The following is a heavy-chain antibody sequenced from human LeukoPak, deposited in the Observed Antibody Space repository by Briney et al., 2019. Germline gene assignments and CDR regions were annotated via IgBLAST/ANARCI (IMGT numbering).Heavy chain of an antibody. Sequence: PGGSLRLSCAASGFSFNSYNMNWIRQAPGKGLEWVSSIFPSGGEIHYADSVRGRFTISRDNSKSTLSLQMNSLRAEDTAIYYCATYRQVLLPFESWGQGTLVTVSS. CDR2: IFPSGGEI. D-gene: IGHD2-8*02. CDR1: GFSFNSYN. V-gene: IGHV3-23*01. CDR3: ATYRQVLLPFES. J-gene: IGHJ4*02.